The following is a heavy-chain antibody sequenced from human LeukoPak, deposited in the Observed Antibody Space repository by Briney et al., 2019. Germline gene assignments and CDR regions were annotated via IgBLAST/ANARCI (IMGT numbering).Heavy chain of an antibody. CDR3: AREYLDGYNLDYYFDY. CDR2: IIPIFGTA. Sequence: ASVKVSCKASGYVFTNYAMHWVRQAPGQGLEWMGGIIPIFGTANYAQKFQGRVTITADESTSTAYMELSSLRSEDTAVYYCAREYLDGYNLDYYFDYWGQGTLVTVSS. V-gene: IGHV1-69*13. CDR1: GYVFTNYA. J-gene: IGHJ4*02. D-gene: IGHD5-24*01.